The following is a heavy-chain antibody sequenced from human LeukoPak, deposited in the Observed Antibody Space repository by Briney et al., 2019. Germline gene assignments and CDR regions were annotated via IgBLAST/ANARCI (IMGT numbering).Heavy chain of an antibody. J-gene: IGHJ3*02. V-gene: IGHV6-1*01. CDR2: TYYRSKWNN. D-gene: IGHD3-22*01. CDR3: ARVDRDYFDISDYDAFDI. CDR1: GDSVSTDSAA. Sequence: SQTLSLTCAISGDSVSTDSAAWNWSRQSPSRGLEWLGRTYYRSKWNNDYAVSVKSRITIIPDTSNNQFSLQLDSVTPEDTAVYYCARVDRDYFDISDYDAFDIWGQGTMVTVSS.